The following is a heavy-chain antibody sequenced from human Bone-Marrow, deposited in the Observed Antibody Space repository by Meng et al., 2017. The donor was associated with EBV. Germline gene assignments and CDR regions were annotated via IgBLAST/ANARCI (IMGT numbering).Heavy chain of an antibody. CDR3: ASYHGSGSSIDY. D-gene: IGHD3-10*01. V-gene: IGHV3-11*01. J-gene: IGHJ4*02. Sequence: GELVESGGGLVKPGGSLRLSCAASGFTLSDYYMSWIRQAPGKGLEWVSHISNSGSIIYYAASVKGRFTISRDNAKNSLYLQMSSLRAEDTAVYYCASYHGSGSSIDYWGQGTLVTVSS. CDR1: GFTLSDYY. CDR2: ISNSGSII.